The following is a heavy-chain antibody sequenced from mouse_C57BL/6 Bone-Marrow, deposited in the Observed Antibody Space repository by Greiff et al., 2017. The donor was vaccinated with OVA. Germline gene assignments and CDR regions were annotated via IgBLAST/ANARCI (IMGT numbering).Heavy chain of an antibody. Sequence: EVQLQESGGGLVKPGGSLKLSCAASGFTFSDYGMHWVRQAPEKGLEWVAYISSGSSTIYYADTVKGRFTISRDNAKNTLFLQMTSLRSEDTAMYYCANSNWDWYFDVWGTGTTVTVSS. CDR1: GFTFSDYG. CDR3: ANSNWDWYFDV. V-gene: IGHV5-17*01. J-gene: IGHJ1*03. CDR2: ISSGSSTI. D-gene: IGHD4-1*01.